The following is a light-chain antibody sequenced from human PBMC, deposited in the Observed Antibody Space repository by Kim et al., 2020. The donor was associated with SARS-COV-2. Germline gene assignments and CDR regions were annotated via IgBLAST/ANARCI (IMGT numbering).Light chain of an antibody. J-gene: IGLJ3*02. CDR3: ATWDDSLSAKV. CDR2: RNN. V-gene: IGLV1-47*01. Sequence: ELTQPPSSSGTPGRRVTISCSGSRSSIGSNYVYWYQHLPGAAPKLLIYRNNQRPSGVPDRFSGSKSGTSASLAISGLRSEDEADYYCATWDDSLSAKVFGGGTQLTVL. CDR1: RSSIGSNY.